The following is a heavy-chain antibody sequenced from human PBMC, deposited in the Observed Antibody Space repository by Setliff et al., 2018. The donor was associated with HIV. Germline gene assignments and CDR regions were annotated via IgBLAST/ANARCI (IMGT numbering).Heavy chain of an antibody. V-gene: IGHV3-7*03. J-gene: IGHJ4*02. CDR3: ARAYYDSVWGSHRYRFYYFDY. Sequence: GGSLRLSCVVSGLTFNRYWMSWVRQVPGKGLEWVSNTKYDGSESYYVDSVKGRFIASTDNAKNSLFLQMNSLKAEDTAVYYCARAYYDSVWGSHRYRFYYFDYWGQGSLVTVSS. CDR1: GLTFNRYW. D-gene: IGHD3-16*02. CDR2: TKYDGSES.